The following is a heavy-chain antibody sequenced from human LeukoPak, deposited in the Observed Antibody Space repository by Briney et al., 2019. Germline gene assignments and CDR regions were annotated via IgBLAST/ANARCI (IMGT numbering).Heavy chain of an antibody. J-gene: IGHJ4*02. D-gene: IGHD4-17*01. V-gene: IGHV3-49*04. Sequence: GGSLRLSCTASGFTFGDYAMSWVRQAPGKGLEGVGFIRSKAYGGTTEYAASVKGRFTISRDDSKSIAYLQMNSLKTEDTAVYYCTRIMTTVTHSFDYWGQGTLVTVSS. CDR1: GFTFGDYA. CDR2: IRSKAYGGTT. CDR3: TRIMTTVTHSFDY.